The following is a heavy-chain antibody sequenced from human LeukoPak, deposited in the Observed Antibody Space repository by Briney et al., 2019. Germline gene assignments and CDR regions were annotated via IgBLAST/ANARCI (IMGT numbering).Heavy chain of an antibody. V-gene: IGHV3-64*01. CDR2: ISSNGDRT. CDR3: ARSDCSSTSCSSYYYYYMDV. CDR1: GFTFSTYS. J-gene: IGHJ6*03. Sequence: GGSLRLSCAASGFTFSTYSMHWVRQAPGKGLEYVSAISSNGDRTYYANSVKGRFTISRDNSKNTLYLQMNSLRAEDTAVYYCARSDCSSTSCSSYYYYYMDVWGKGTTVTVSS. D-gene: IGHD2-2*01.